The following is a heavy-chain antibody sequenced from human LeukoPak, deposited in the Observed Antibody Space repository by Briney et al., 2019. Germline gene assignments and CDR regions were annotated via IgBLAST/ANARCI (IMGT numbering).Heavy chain of an antibody. CDR2: IYYSGST. D-gene: IGHD6-6*01. CDR1: GGSISSGGYY. V-gene: IGHV4-31*03. CDR3: ARVSSEQLVLDY. J-gene: IGHJ4*02. Sequence: SETLSLTCTVSGGSISSGGYYWSWIRQHPGKGLEWIGYIYYSGSTYYNPSLKSRVTISVDTSKNQFSLKLSSVTAADTAVYYCARVSSEQLVLDYWGQGTLVTVSS.